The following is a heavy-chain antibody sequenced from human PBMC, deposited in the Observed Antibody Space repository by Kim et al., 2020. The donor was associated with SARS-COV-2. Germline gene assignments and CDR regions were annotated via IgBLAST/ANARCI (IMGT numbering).Heavy chain of an antibody. J-gene: IGHJ6*02. CDR3: AGSSGQAYYGMDV. CDR2: IYHSGST. Sequence: SETLSLTCAVSGGSISSGGYSWSWIRQPPGKGLEWIGYIYHSGSTYYNPSLKSRVTISVDRSKNQFSLKLSSVTAADTAVYYCAGSSGQAYYGMDVWGQGTTVTVSS. V-gene: IGHV4-30-2*01. CDR1: GGSISSGGYS. D-gene: IGHD6-19*01.